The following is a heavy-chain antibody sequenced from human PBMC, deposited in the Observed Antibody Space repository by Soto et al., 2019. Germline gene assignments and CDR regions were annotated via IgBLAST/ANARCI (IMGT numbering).Heavy chain of an antibody. CDR3: GREEAGYCSSTSCPRVGAFDI. V-gene: IGHV4-34*01. D-gene: IGHD2-2*03. CDR2: INHSGST. J-gene: IGHJ3*02. Sequence: QVQLQQWGAGLLKPSETLSLTCAVYGVSFSGYYWSWIRQPPGKGLEWIGEINHSGSTNYNPSLKSRFAIPVDTSKNQFSLMLSSVTAADTAVYYCGREEAGYCSSTSCPRVGAFDIWGQGTMVTVSS. CDR1: GVSFSGYY.